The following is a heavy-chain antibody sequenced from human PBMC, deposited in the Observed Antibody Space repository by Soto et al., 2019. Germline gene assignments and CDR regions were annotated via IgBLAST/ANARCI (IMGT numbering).Heavy chain of an antibody. D-gene: IGHD3-22*01. V-gene: IGHV4-31*03. CDR3: ARVPYYYDSSGYYLDY. J-gene: IGHJ4*02. CDR1: GGSISSGGYY. Sequence: SETLSLTCTVSGGSISSGGYYWSWIRQHPGKGLEWIGYIYCSGSTYYNPSLKSRVTISVDTSKNQFSLKLSSVTAADTAVYYCARVPYYYDSSGYYLDYWGQGTLVTVSS. CDR2: IYCSGST.